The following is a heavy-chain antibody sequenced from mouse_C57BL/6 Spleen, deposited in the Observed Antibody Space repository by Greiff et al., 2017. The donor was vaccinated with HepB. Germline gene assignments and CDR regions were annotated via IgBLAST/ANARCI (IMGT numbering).Heavy chain of an antibody. Sequence: QVQLQQSGAELVRPGASVTLSCKASGYTFTDYEMHWVKQTPVHGLEWIGAIDPETGGTAYNQKFKGKAILTADKSSSTAYMDLRSLTSEDSAVYYCTRSGFAYWGQGTLVTVSA. CDR3: TRSGFAY. CDR2: IDPETGGT. V-gene: IGHV1-15*01. CDR1: GYTFTDYE. J-gene: IGHJ3*01.